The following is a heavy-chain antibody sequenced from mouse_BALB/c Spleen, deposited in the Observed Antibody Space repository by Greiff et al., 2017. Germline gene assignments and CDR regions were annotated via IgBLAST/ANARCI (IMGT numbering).Heavy chain of an antibody. J-gene: IGHJ3*01. CDR2: IWAGGST. Sequence: VMLVESGPGLVAPSQSLSITCTVSGFSLTSYGVHWVRQPPGKGLEWLGVIWAGGSTNYNSALMSRLSISKDNSKSQVFLKMNSLQTDDTAMYYCAREGGLPTFAYWGQGTLVTVSA. CDR1: GFSLTSYG. D-gene: IGHD5-1*01. V-gene: IGHV2-9*02. CDR3: AREGGLPTFAY.